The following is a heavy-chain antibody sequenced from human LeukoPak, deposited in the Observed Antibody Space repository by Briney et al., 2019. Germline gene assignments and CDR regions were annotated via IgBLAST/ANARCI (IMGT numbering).Heavy chain of an antibody. J-gene: IGHJ4*02. CDR1: GFTCSNYW. V-gene: IGHV3-7*03. CDR3: AREGPYGDYLNY. Sequence: GVSLRLSCAASGFTCSNYWMSWVRQAPGKGLEWVANINQDGSETYYVDSMKGRFTISRDNAKNSLYLQMNSLRAEDTAVYYCAREGPYGDYLNYWGQGTLVTVSS. CDR2: INQDGSET. D-gene: IGHD4-17*01.